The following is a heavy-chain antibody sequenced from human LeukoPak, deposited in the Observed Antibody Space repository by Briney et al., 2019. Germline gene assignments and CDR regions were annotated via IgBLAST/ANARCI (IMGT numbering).Heavy chain of an antibody. V-gene: IGHV4-34*01. D-gene: IGHD3-10*01. CDR1: GGSFSGYY. Sequence: SETLSLTCAVYGGSFSGYYWSWIRQPPGKGLEWIGEINHSGSTNYNPSLKSRVTISVDTSKNQFSLKLSSVTAADTAVYYCARDGYYYGSGSYYPPSYYFDYWGQGTLVTASS. CDR2: INHSGST. CDR3: ARDGYYYGSGSYYPPSYYFDY. J-gene: IGHJ4*02.